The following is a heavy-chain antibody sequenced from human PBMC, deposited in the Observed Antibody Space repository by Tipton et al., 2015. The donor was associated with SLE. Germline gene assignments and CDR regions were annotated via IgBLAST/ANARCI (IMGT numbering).Heavy chain of an antibody. CDR1: GFTFSSYW. CDR3: GRGGPPNAIDI. V-gene: IGHV3-74*01. J-gene: IGHJ3*02. CDR2: INREGSDT. Sequence: SLRLSCEASGFTFSSYWIYWVRQGPGKGLVWVSGINREGSDTRYGDSAKGRFTISRDNAKNTLYLQMHSLRVDDTAVYYCGRGGPPNAIDIWGRGTTVSVSS.